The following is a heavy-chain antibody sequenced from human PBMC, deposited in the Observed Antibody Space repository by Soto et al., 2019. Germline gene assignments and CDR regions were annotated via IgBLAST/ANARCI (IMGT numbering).Heavy chain of an antibody. Sequence: SETLSLTCTVSGGSISGSSYYWGWIRQPPGNRLEWIGEIYHSGSTNYNPSLKSRVTISVDKTKNQFSLKLSSVTAADTAVYYCARAETPPEIGYCSGGSCYRRFDPWGQGTLVTVSS. J-gene: IGHJ5*02. CDR3: ARAETPPEIGYCSGGSCYRRFDP. V-gene: IGHV4-39*07. CDR1: GGSISGSSYY. CDR2: IYHSGST. D-gene: IGHD2-15*01.